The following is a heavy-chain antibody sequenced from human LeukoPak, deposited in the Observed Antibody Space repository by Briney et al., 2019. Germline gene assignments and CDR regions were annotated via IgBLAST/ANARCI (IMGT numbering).Heavy chain of an antibody. CDR1: GGSISSGGYY. J-gene: IGHJ3*02. CDR3: ARDSYYDSSVEGAFDI. D-gene: IGHD3-22*01. Sequence: MPSQTLSLTCTVSGGSISSGGYYWSWIRQHPGKGLEWIGYIYYSGSTYYNPSLKSRVTISVDTSKNQFSLKLSSVTAADTAVYYCARDSYYDSSVEGAFDIWGQGTMVTVSS. CDR2: IYYSGST. V-gene: IGHV4-31*03.